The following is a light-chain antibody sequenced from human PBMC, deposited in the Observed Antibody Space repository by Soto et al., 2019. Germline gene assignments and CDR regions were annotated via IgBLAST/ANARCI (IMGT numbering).Light chain of an antibody. CDR2: LEGSGSY. J-gene: IGLJ2*01. V-gene: IGLV4-60*03. CDR3: ETWDSSVV. CDR1: SGHSSYI. Sequence: QPVLTQSSSASASLGSSVKLTCTLSSGHSSYIIAWHQQQPGKAPRYLMKLEGSGSYNKGSGVPDRFSGSSSGADRYLTISNLQSEDEADYYCETWDSSVVFGGGTKVTVL.